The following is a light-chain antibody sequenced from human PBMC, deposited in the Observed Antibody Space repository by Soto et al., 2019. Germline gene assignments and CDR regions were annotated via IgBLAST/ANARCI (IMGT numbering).Light chain of an antibody. CDR3: QQSHNWPRT. J-gene: IGKJ1*01. CDR1: RSVTTF. CDR2: EAS. Sequence: ETVLTQSPGTLYYSPGERATLSCRASRSVTTFLAWYQQRPGQAPRLLISEASNRAAGIPARFSGSGSGTDFTLTISSLEPEDFAVYYCQQSHNWPRTFGQGTKVDIK. V-gene: IGKV3-11*01.